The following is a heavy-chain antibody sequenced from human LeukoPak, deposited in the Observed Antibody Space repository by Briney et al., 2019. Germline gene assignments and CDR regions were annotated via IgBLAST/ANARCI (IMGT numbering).Heavy chain of an antibody. J-gene: IGHJ4*02. CDR3: ARDGSSWPY. Sequence: GGSLRLSCAASGFTFSRYWMTWVRQAPGKGLEWVANIKQDGSEKYYVDSVKGRFTISGDNAKNSLYLQMNSLRAEDTAVYYCARDGSSWPYWGQGTLVTVSS. CDR2: IKQDGSEK. CDR1: GFTFSRYW. D-gene: IGHD6-13*01. V-gene: IGHV3-7*04.